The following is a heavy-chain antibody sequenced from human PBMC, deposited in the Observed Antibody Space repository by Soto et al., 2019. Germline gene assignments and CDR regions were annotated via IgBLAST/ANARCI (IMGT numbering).Heavy chain of an antibody. CDR2: ISYDGSNK. V-gene: IGHV3-30-3*01. Sequence: QVQLVESGGGVVQPGRSLRLSCAASGFTFSSYAMHWVRQAPGKGLEWVAVISYDGSNKYYANSVKGRFTISRDNSKNTLYLQMNSLRAEDTAVYYCASNQHRNPERYSGSHFDYWGQGTLVTVSS. D-gene: IGHD1-26*01. J-gene: IGHJ4*02. CDR3: ASNQHRNPERYSGSHFDY. CDR1: GFTFSSYA.